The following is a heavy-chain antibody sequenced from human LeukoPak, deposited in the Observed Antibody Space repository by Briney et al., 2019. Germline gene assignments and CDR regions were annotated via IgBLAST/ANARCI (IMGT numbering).Heavy chain of an antibody. CDR2: IYPGDSDT. J-gene: IGHJ4*02. V-gene: IGHV5-51*01. Sequence: GESLKISCKGSGYSFTGYWIGWVRQMPGKGLEWMGIIYPGDSDTRYSPSFQGQVTISADKSISTAYLQWSSLKASDTAMYYCARPPCSSGYYYVHWGQGTLVTVSS. CDR3: ARPPCSSGYYYVH. CDR1: GYSFTGYW. D-gene: IGHD3-22*01.